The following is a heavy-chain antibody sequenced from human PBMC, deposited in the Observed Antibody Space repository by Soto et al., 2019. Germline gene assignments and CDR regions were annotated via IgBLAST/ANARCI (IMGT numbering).Heavy chain of an antibody. CDR1: GCSISSGGYS. J-gene: IGHJ4*02. CDR3: ARAYYYDSSGYYYGYYFDY. V-gene: IGHV4-30-2*01. D-gene: IGHD3-22*01. CDR2: IYHSGST. Sequence: QLQLQESGSGLVKPSQTLSLTCAVSGCSISSGGYSWSWIRQPPGKRLEWIGYIYHSGSTYYHPSLKSRVTISVDRSKNQFSLKLSSVTAADTAVYYCARAYYYDSSGYYYGYYFDYWGQGTLVTVSS.